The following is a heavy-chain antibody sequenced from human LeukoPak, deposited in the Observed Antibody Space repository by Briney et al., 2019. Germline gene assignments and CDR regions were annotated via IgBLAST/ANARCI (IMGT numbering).Heavy chain of an antibody. CDR3: ARGGRYCSGGTCYFDY. Sequence: ASVKVSCKASGYSFTGYYLHWVRQAPGQGLERMGWINPNSGGTNYAQKFQGRVTMTRDTSISTAYMELSRLRSDDTAVYYCARGGRYCSGGTCYFDYWGQGTLVTVSS. J-gene: IGHJ4*02. V-gene: IGHV1-2*02. CDR1: GYSFTGYY. CDR2: INPNSGGT. D-gene: IGHD2-15*01.